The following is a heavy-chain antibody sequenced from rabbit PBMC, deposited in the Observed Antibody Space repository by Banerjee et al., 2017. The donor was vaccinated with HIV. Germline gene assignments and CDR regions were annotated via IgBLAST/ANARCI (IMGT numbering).Heavy chain of an antibody. J-gene: IGHJ4*01. CDR3: ARETDNGGVINL. CDR1: GLSFSGNYY. D-gene: IGHD2-1*01. Sequence: QSLEESGGDLVKPGASLTLTCTASGLSFSGNYYLCWVRQAPGKGLEWISCIITGGSANTDYATWAKGRFTIAKTSSTTVTLQMTSLTAADTATYFCARETDNGGVINLWGPGTLVTVS. CDR2: IITGGSANT. V-gene: IGHV1S40*01.